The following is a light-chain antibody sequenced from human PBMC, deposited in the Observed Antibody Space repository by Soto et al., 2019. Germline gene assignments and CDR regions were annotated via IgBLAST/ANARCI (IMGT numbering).Light chain of an antibody. Sequence: QTVVTQEPSLTVSPGGTVTLTCASSTGAVTSGYYPNWFQQKPGQAPRTLIYHTTNTLSWTPARFSGSLLGGKAALTLSGAQPEDEALYYCLLTYSGPWVFGGGTKLTVL. CDR2: HTT. V-gene: IGLV7-46*01. CDR1: TGAVTSGYY. CDR3: LLTYSGPWV. J-gene: IGLJ3*02.